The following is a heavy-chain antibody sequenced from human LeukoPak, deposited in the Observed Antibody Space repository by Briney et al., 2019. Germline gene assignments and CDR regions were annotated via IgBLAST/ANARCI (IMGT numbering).Heavy chain of an antibody. CDR2: IYYSGNT. V-gene: IGHV4-59*08. D-gene: IGHD1-14*01. Sequence: SETLSLTCTVSGGSMRSYYWSWIRQPPGKGLEWIAYIYYSGNTNYNPSLKSRVTISVDTSKNQFSLKLNSVTATGTAVYYCARHPPSYKGAFDIWGQGTMVTVSS. CDR1: GGSMRSYY. J-gene: IGHJ3*02. CDR3: ARHPPSYKGAFDI.